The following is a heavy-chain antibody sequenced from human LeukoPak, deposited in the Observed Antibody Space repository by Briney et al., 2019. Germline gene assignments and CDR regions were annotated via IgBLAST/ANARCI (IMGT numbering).Heavy chain of an antibody. V-gene: IGHV1-2*02. CDR2: INPDSGGT. CDR3: ARDPPGGGSYDF. J-gene: IGHJ4*02. CDR1: GYTFTDYY. Sequence: ASVKVSCKASGYTFTDYYIHWVRQAPGQGLEWMGWINPDSGGTNYAQKFQGRVTTTRDMSINTAYMELSSLRSDDTAVYFCARDPPGGGSYDFWGQGTLVTVSS. D-gene: IGHD3-16*01.